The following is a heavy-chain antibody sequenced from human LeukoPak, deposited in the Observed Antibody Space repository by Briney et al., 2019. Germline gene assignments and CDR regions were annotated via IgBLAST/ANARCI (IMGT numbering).Heavy chain of an antibody. CDR1: GFTFSSYA. Sequence: GGSLRLSCAASGFTFSSYAMHWVRQAPGKGLEWVANIKQDGSEKYYVDSVKGRFTVSRDNAKNSLFPQMNSLRAEDTAVYYCAVGFDYWGQGTLVTVSS. J-gene: IGHJ4*02. V-gene: IGHV3-7*01. CDR2: IKQDGSEK. CDR3: AVGFDY.